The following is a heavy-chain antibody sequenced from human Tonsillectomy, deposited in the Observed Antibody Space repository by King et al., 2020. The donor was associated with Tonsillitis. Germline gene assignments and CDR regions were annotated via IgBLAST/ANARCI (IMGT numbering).Heavy chain of an antibody. Sequence: QLVQSGGGVVQPGRSLRLSCAASGFTFSNYPMHWVRQAPGKGLEWVAFLSFDGSKKYHADSVKGRFTISRDNSKNTLYLQMNTLRAEDTAVNYCARDSDYGDDWYFDLWGRGTLVTVSS. D-gene: IGHD4-17*01. CDR3: ARDSDYGDDWYFDL. J-gene: IGHJ2*01. CDR2: LSFDGSKK. V-gene: IGHV3-30-3*01. CDR1: GFTFSNYP.